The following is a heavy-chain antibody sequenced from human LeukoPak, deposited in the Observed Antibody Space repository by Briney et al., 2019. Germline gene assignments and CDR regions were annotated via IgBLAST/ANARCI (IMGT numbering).Heavy chain of an antibody. V-gene: IGHV3-23*01. CDR2: ISSGGSTI. CDR1: GFTFSSYA. CDR3: ARSSRFLEWFLDY. Sequence: GGSLRLSCAASGFTFSSYAMTWIRQAPGKGLEWVSSISSGGSTIYYADSVKGRFTISRDNSKNTVYLQMNNLRVEDTTVYYCARSSRFLEWFLDYWGQGTLVTVSS. D-gene: IGHD3-3*01. J-gene: IGHJ4*02.